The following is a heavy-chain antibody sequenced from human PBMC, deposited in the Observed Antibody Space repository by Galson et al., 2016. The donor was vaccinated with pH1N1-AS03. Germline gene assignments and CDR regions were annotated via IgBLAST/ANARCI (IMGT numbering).Heavy chain of an antibody. CDR1: GFTFSYYG. J-gene: IGHJ4*02. Sequence: SLRLSCVASGFTFSYYGMHWVRQAPGKGLEWVASIRNDGSNEHYADSVKGRFTISRDNSKNTLHLQMNSLRGEDTALYFCAKDKFGSGSFDYWGQGTLVTVSS. CDR2: IRNDGSNE. CDR3: AKDKFGSGSFDY. D-gene: IGHD3-10*01. V-gene: IGHV3-30*02.